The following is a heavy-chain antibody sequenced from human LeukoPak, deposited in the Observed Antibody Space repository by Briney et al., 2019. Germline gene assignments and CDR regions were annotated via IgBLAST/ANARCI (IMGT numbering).Heavy chain of an antibody. J-gene: IGHJ4*02. CDR2: IYSGGST. V-gene: IGHV3-53*01. D-gene: IGHD1-26*01. CDR1: GFTVSSNY. Sequence: PGGSLRLSCAASGFTVSSNYMSWVRQAPGKGLEWVSVIYSGGSTYYAGSVKGRFTISRDNSKNTLYLQMNSLRAEDTAVYYCARASIVGATSPFDYWGQGTLVTVSS. CDR3: ARASIVGATSPFDY.